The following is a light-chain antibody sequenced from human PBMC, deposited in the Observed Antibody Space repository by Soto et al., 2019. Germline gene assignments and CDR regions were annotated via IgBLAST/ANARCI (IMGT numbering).Light chain of an antibody. CDR2: EGN. J-gene: IGLJ3*02. CDR1: SSDVGSYNL. CDR3: CSYAGSSTWV. Sequence: QSALTQPASVSGSPGQSITISCTGTSSDVGSYNLVSWYQQHPGKAPKLMIYEGNERPSGVSNRFSGSKSGNTASLTISGLQAEDEADYYCCSYAGSSTWVFGEGTKLTVL. V-gene: IGLV2-23*01.